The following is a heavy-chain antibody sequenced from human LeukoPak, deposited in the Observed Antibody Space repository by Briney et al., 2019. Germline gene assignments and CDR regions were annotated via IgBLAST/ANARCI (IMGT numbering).Heavy chain of an antibody. Sequence: TGGSLRLSCAASGFTFSSYWMGWVRQAPGKGLEWVANIMKDGSENHYVDSVSGRFTISRDNAKNSLDLQMNSLRAEDTAVYYCARYYSGSGSSFFDYWGQGTLVTVSS. CDR2: IMKDGSEN. J-gene: IGHJ4*02. CDR3: ARYYSGSGSSFFDY. V-gene: IGHV3-7*03. D-gene: IGHD3-10*01. CDR1: GFTFSSYW.